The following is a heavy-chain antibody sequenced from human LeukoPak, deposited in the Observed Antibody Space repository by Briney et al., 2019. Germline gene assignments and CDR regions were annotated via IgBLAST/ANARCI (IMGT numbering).Heavy chain of an antibody. Sequence: GGSLRLSCAASGFTFSSYAMHWVRQAPGKGLEWVAVISYDGSNKYYADSVKGRFTISRDNSKNTLYLQMNSLRAEDTAVYYCARDYYGPYYYGMDVWGQGTTVTVSS. J-gene: IGHJ6*02. CDR3: ARDYYGPYYYGMDV. D-gene: IGHD3-10*01. V-gene: IGHV3-30-3*01. CDR1: GFTFSSYA. CDR2: ISYDGSNK.